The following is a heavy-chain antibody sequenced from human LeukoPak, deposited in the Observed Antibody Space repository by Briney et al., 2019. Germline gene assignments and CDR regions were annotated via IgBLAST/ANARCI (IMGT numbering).Heavy chain of an antibody. CDR1: GFTFSSYA. CDR3: ARDTYDYVWGSYRTFDY. V-gene: IGHV3-23*01. CDR2: ISGSGGDT. Sequence: GGSLRLSCAASGFTFSSYAMNWVRQAPGKGLEWVSTISGSGGDTYYADSVKGRFTISRDNSKNTLYLQMNSLRAEDTAVYYCARDTYDYVWGSYRTFDYWGQGTLVTVSS. J-gene: IGHJ4*02. D-gene: IGHD3-16*02.